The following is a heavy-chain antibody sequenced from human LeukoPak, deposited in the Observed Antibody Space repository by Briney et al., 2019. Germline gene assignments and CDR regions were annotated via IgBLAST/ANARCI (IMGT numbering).Heavy chain of an antibody. D-gene: IGHD2-15*01. J-gene: IGHJ4*02. CDR1: GGSISSGGYY. V-gene: IGHV4-31*03. CDR3: ARWDGSSPGFCY. CDR2: IYYSGST. Sequence: SETLSLTCTVSGGSISSGGYYWSWIRQHPGKGLEWIGYIYYSGSTCYNPSLKSRVTISVDTSKNQFSLKLSSVTAADTAVYYYARWDGSSPGFCYWGQGTLVTVSS.